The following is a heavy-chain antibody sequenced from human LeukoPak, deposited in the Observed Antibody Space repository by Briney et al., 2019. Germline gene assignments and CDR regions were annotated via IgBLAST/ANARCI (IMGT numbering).Heavy chain of an antibody. CDR3: ARVPYYDILTGYHKANYLDY. J-gene: IGHJ4*02. CDR2: IYYSGST. Sequence: LRLSCAASGFTFSSYEMNWIRQPPGKGLEWIGSIYYSGSTYYNPSLKSRVTISVDTSKNQFSLKLSSVTAADTAVYYCARVPYYDILTGYHKANYLDYWGQGTLVTVSS. D-gene: IGHD3-9*01. V-gene: IGHV4-39*07. CDR1: GFTFSSYE.